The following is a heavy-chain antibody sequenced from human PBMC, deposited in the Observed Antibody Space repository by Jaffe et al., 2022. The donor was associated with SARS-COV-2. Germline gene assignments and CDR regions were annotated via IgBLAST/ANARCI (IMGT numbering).Heavy chain of an antibody. CDR1: GGSISSSSYY. Sequence: QLQLQESGPGLVKPSETLSLTCTVSGGSISSSSYYWGWIRQPPGKGLEWIGSIYYSGSTYYNPSLKSRVTISVDTSKNQFSLKLSSVTAADTAVYYCASGPNDYYDSSLGAFDIWGQGTMVTVSS. V-gene: IGHV4-39*01. J-gene: IGHJ3*02. CDR2: IYYSGST. CDR3: ASGPNDYYDSSLGAFDI. D-gene: IGHD3-22*01.